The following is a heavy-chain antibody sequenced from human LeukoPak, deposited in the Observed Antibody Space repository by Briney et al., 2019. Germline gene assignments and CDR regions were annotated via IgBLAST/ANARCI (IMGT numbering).Heavy chain of an antibody. D-gene: IGHD5-24*01. CDR3: ARDEFDGYNLGPSIY. CDR2: ISYDARHE. Sequence: PGGSLRLSCEASGFPFRDHAMHWVRQAPGKGLEWVAVISYDARHENYADSVKGRFTVSRDDSRSTLYLQMNSLKTDGTAVYFCARDEFDGYNLGPSIYWGQGTLVTVSS. V-gene: IGHV3-30*03. J-gene: IGHJ4*02. CDR1: GFPFRDHA.